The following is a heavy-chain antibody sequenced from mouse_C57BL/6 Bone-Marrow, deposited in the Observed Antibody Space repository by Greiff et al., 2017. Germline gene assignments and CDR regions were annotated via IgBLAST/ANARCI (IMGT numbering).Heavy chain of an antibody. CDR3: ARPYDGYTWFAY. V-gene: IGHV1-59*01. CDR2: IDPSDSYT. CDR1: GYTFTGYW. D-gene: IGHD2-3*01. J-gene: IGHJ3*01. Sequence: QVQLQQPGAELVRPGTSVKLSCKASGYTFTGYWMHWVKQRPGQGLEWIGVIDPSDSYTNYNQKFKGKATLTVDTSSSTAYMQLSSLTSEDSAVYYCARPYDGYTWFAYWGQGTLVTVSA.